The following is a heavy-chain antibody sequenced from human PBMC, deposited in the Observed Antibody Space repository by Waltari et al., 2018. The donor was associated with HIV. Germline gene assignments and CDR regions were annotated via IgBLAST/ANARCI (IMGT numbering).Heavy chain of an antibody. CDR1: GYTFTDFG. Sequence: QVHLVQSGDAVRKPGASVKVSCKTSGYTFTDFGVNGGRQAPGQGLEWGGWVSDSTGNTVCAQKRQGRVNMTTDTSTTTAYLEVRSLRSDDTAVYYCATSTHPVVAGAEDWGQGTLVTVSS. V-gene: IGHV1-18*04. CDR3: ATSTHPVVAGAED. D-gene: IGHD2-2*01. CDR2: VSDSTGNT. J-gene: IGHJ4*02.